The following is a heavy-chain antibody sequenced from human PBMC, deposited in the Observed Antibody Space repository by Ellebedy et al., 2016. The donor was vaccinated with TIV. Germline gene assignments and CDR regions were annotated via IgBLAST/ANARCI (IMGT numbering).Heavy chain of an antibody. J-gene: IGHJ2*01. V-gene: IGHV3-23*01. Sequence: PGGSLRLSCAASGFTFSSSAMTWVRQAPGKGLEWVSAISGSGGSTYYADSVKGRFTISRDNFKNTLYLQMNSLRADDTAVYYCAGQVTDMNWYFDLWGRGTLVTVSS. CDR3: AGQVTDMNWYFDL. CDR2: ISGSGGST. D-gene: IGHD2-21*02. CDR1: GFTFSSSA.